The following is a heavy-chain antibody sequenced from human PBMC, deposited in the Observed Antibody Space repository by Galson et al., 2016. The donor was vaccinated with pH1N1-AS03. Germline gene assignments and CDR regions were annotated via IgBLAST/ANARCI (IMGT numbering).Heavy chain of an antibody. CDR1: GYSFINYG. CDR2: ISTHNDKT. Sequence: SVKVSCKASGYSFINYGVSWVRQARGQGLEWMGWISTHNDKTEYSQKFQARVTLTTDKSRSTAYMELRGLRSDDTAVYYCAREGFWSGYGLQPHHQHSGMDVGGQGTTVTVSS. J-gene: IGHJ6*02. CDR3: AREGFWSGYGLQPHHQHSGMDV. V-gene: IGHV1-18*01. D-gene: IGHD3-3*01.